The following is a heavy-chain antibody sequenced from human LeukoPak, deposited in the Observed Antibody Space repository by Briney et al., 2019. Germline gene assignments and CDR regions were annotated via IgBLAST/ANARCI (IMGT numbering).Heavy chain of an antibody. J-gene: IGHJ4*02. CDR1: AYSFTSNW. CDR2: IYPGDSDT. V-gene: IGHV5-51*01. CDR3: ARRSSIATRLFDY. D-gene: IGHD6-6*01. Sequence: GESLKISCKGSAYSFTSNWIGWVRQMPGKGLEWMGIIYPGDSDTRYSPSFQGQVTISADKSISTAYLRWSSLKASDTAIYYCARRSSIATRLFDYWGQGTLVTVSS.